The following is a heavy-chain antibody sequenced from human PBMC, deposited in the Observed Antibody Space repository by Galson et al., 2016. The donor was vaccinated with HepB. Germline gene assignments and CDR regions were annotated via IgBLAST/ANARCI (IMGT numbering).Heavy chain of an antibody. CDR1: GFTFPNYA. J-gene: IGHJ4*02. CDR3: VKYNSAWYEDY. V-gene: IGHV3-23*01. D-gene: IGHD6-19*01. CDR2: INSGGGGT. Sequence: SLRLSCAASGFTFPNYAMNWVRQAPGKGLEWVSAINSGGGGTYYADSVKGRFTISRDNSKNTMYLQMSSLRAEDTAVYYCVKYNSAWYEDYWGQGTLVTVSS.